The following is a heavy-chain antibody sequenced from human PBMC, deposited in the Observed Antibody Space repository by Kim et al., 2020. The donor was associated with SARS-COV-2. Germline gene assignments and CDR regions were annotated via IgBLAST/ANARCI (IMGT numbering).Heavy chain of an antibody. V-gene: IGHV4-39*01. CDR2: IYYSGST. J-gene: IGHJ3*02. CDR1: GGSISSSSYY. Sequence: SETLSLTCTVSGGSISSSSYYWGWIRQPPGKGLEWIGSIYYSGSTYYNPSLKSRVTISVDTSKNQFSLKLSSVTAADTAVYYCARIHYGGNGGSDAFDIWGQGTMVTVSS. CDR3: ARIHYGGNGGSDAFDI. D-gene: IGHD4-17*01.